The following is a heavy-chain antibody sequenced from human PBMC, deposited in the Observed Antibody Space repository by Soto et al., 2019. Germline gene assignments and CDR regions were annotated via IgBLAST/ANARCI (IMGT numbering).Heavy chain of an antibody. D-gene: IGHD6-19*01. CDR2: ISYDVSEK. V-gene: IGHV3-30*18. CDR3: AKGYEVSPPVPSAWYSNYFYGVDV. J-gene: IGHJ6*02. CDR1: GFSFSKYG. Sequence: PGGSLRLSCGASGFSFSKYGMHWVRQAPGEGLEWLSLISYDVSEKWYAESVKGRFTISRDNSKNTLYLQMNSLRGDDTAVYFCAKGYEVSPPVPSAWYSNYFYGVDVWGRGTRVTVSS.